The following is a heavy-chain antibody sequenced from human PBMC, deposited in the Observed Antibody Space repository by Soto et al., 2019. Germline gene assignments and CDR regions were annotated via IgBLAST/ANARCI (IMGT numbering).Heavy chain of an antibody. V-gene: IGHV4-30-2*01. CDR1: GGSISSGGYS. Sequence: QLQLQESGSGLVKPSQTLSLTCAVSGGSISSGGYSWSWIRQPPGKGLEWIGYIYHSGSTYYNPSRKIRVTISVDRSKNQCSLKLSSVTAADTAVYYCARSLWFGEWGWFDPWGQGTLVTVSS. CDR3: ARSLWFGEWGWFDP. D-gene: IGHD3-10*01. J-gene: IGHJ5*02. CDR2: IYHSGST.